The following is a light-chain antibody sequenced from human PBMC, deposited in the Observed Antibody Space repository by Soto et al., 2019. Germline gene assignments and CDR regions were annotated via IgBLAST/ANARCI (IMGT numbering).Light chain of an antibody. CDR3: MQALETPTT. CDR1: QSLLHSNGYNY. CDR2: LSS. Sequence: DSVMTQSPLSLPVTPGEAASISCRSSQSLLHSNGYNYLDWYLQKPGQSPQLLIYLSSHRASGVPDRFSGSGSGTDFTLEISRVEAEAVGVYYCMQALETPTTFGQGTKVEIK. J-gene: IGKJ1*01. V-gene: IGKV2-28*01.